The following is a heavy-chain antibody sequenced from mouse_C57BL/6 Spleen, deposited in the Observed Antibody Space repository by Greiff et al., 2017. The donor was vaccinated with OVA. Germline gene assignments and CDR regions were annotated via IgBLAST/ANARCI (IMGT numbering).Heavy chain of an antibody. CDR1: GYSITSGYY. Sequence: EVQLQQSGPGLVKPSQSLSLTCSVTGYSITSGYYWNWIRQFPGNKLEWMGYISYDGSNNYNPSLKNRISITRDTSKNQFFLKLNSVTTEDTATYYCARDRGLTGEFDYWGQGTTLTVSS. J-gene: IGHJ2*01. D-gene: IGHD4-1*01. V-gene: IGHV3-6*01. CDR2: ISYDGSN. CDR3: ARDRGLTGEFDY.